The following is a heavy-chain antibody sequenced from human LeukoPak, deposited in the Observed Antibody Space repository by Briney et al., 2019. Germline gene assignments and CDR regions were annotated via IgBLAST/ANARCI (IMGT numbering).Heavy chain of an antibody. V-gene: IGHV4-4*02. J-gene: IGHJ4*02. CDR1: GGSIRSTNW. D-gene: IGHD1-26*01. Sequence: AGTLSLTCGVSGGSIRSTNWWRGGRQPPGEGVEWIGEISLSGQTNFNPSLNGRVTMSLHESRNQLSLKLTSVTAADTAIYYCSRESGAFRPFGYWGQGTLVIVPP. CDR2: ISLSGQT. CDR3: SRESGAFRPFGY.